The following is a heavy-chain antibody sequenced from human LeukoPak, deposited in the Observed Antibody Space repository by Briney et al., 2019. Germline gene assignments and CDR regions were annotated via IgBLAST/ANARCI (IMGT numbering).Heavy chain of an antibody. D-gene: IGHD2-21*01. V-gene: IGHV4-38-2*02. CDR1: GYSISSGYY. CDR2: LYHSGST. J-gene: IGHJ4*02. Sequence: SETLSLTCTVSGYSISSGYYWGCVRQPPGKGLGWIANLYHSGSTYYNPSLKSRATISVDTSKNQFSLKLSSVTAADTAVYYCARVTYSIFDYWGQGTLVTVSS. CDR3: ARVTYSIFDY.